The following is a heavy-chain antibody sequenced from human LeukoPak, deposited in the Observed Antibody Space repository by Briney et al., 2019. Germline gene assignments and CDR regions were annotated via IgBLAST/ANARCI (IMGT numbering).Heavy chain of an antibody. CDR2: IYYSGST. CDR1: GGSISSGDYY. CDR3: AREPYGYFDY. J-gene: IGHJ4*02. V-gene: IGHV4-30-4*08. D-gene: IGHD3-10*01. Sequence: SQTLSLTCTVSGGSISSGDYYWSWVRQPPGKGLEWIGYIYYSGSTYYNPSLKSRVTISVDTSKNKLTLKLSSVNDAAKAVYYCAREPYGYFDYRGQGTLVTVSS.